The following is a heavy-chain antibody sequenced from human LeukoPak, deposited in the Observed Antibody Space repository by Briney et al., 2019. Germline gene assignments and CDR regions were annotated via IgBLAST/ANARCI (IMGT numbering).Heavy chain of an antibody. J-gene: IGHJ6*03. CDR2: MYTSEST. CDR3: ARGNNYGEGAFYYYYMDV. Sequence: PSETLSLTCTVSGGSISGYYWSWIRQSAGKGLEWIGRMYTSESTNYNPSLKSRVTMSVDTSKSQFSLRLSSVTAADTAVHYCARGNNYGEGAFYYYYMDVWGKGTTVTVSS. V-gene: IGHV4-4*07. CDR1: GGSISGYY. D-gene: IGHD4-17*01.